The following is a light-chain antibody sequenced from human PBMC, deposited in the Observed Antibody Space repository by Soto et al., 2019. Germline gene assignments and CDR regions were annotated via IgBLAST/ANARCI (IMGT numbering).Light chain of an antibody. CDR3: QQYVHWPPGT. CDR1: QSVSSN. Sequence: EIVLTQSPGTLSLSPGERATLSCRASQSVSSNYLAWYQQRPGQAPRLLIYDTSTRAAGIAARFSGSGSGTEFTLTISSLQSEDFAVYYCQQYVHWPPGTFGQGTKVDIK. CDR2: DTS. J-gene: IGKJ1*01. V-gene: IGKV3-15*01.